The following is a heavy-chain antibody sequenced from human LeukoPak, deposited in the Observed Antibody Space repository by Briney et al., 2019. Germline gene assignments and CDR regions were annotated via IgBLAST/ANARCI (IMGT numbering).Heavy chain of an antibody. D-gene: IGHD3-3*01. CDR2: IIPIFGTA. J-gene: IGHJ4*02. Sequence: SVKVSCKASGYTFTNYDINWVRQAPGQGLEWMGGIIPIFGTANYAQKFQGRVTITTDESTSTAYMELSSPRSEDTAVYYCAREGIRYDFVFYYWGQGTLVTVSS. CDR3: AREGIRYDFVFYY. CDR1: GYTFTNYD. V-gene: IGHV1-69*05.